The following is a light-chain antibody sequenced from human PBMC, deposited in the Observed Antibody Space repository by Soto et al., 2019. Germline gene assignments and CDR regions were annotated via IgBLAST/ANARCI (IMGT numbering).Light chain of an antibody. Sequence: DIQMTQSPSSVSASIGDRVTITCRASQDIRSWLGWYQQKPGKAPKVLIYAASSLQSGVPSRFSGSGSGTDFSLTISCLQPEDFATYYCQQAYSFPLTIGGGTRVEIK. V-gene: IGKV1-12*01. CDR1: QDIRSW. CDR3: QQAYSFPLT. CDR2: AAS. J-gene: IGKJ4*01.